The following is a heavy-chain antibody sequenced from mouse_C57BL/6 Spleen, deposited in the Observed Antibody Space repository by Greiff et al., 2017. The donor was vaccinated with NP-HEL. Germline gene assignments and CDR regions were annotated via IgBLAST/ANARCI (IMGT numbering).Heavy chain of an antibody. CDR1: GYAFSSSW. D-gene: IGHD1-1*01. V-gene: IGHV1-82*01. Sequence: QVQLKQSGPELVKPGASVKISCKASGYAFSSSWMNWVKQRPGKGLEWIGRIYPGDGDTNYNGKFKGKATLTADKSSSTAYMQLSSLTSEDSAVYFCARGRTTDYAMDYWGQGTSVTVSS. CDR3: ARGRTTDYAMDY. J-gene: IGHJ4*01. CDR2: IYPGDGDT.